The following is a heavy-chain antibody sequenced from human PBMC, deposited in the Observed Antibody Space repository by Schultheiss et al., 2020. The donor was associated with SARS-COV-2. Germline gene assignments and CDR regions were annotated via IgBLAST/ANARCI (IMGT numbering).Heavy chain of an antibody. Sequence: SQTLSLTCSVSGGSIRNSGHNWGWIRQPPGKGLEWIGEINHSGSANHNPSLKSRVTISVDKSKNQFSLKLSSVTAADTAVYYCARGGFFEEGADAFDIWGQGTMVTVSS. CDR2: INHSGSA. J-gene: IGHJ3*02. V-gene: IGHV4-61*05. CDR1: GGSIRNSGHN. CDR3: ARGGFFEEGADAFDI. D-gene: IGHD3-3*01.